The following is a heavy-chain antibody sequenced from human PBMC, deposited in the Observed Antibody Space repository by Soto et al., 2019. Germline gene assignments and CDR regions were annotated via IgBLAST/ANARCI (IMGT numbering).Heavy chain of an antibody. J-gene: IGHJ4*02. CDR3: ARELLGWGIVITLDY. CDR2: ISGNGADT. D-gene: IGHD3-10*01. Sequence: EVQLLESGGGLVQPGWSLRLSCAASGFTFSSYAINWVRQAPGKGLEWVSAISGNGADTYYADSVKGRFTISRDISKNTLFLQVNSLRAEDTAVYYGARELLGWGIVITLDYWGQGTLVTVSS. V-gene: IGHV3-23*01. CDR1: GFTFSSYA.